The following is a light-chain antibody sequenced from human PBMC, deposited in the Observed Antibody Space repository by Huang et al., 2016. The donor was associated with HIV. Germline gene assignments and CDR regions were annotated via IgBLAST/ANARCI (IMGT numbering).Light chain of an antibody. V-gene: IGKV3-11*01. J-gene: IGKJ1*01. CDR3: QHRGNWWT. CDR2: DTS. Sequence: EIVLTQSPATLSLSPGERAALSCRASHSVGSYLAWYQQKPGQAPKLLFFDTSQRATGIPARVSGSGSGTDFTLTINRLEPEDFAVYYCQHRGNWWTFGQGTKVEIK. CDR1: HSVGSY.